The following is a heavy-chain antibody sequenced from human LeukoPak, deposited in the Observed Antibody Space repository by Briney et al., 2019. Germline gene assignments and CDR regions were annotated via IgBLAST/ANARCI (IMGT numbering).Heavy chain of an antibody. V-gene: IGHV3-48*02. J-gene: IGHJ4*02. CDR1: GFTFRDYA. CDR3: ANLTH. CDR2: ISRTGNIV. D-gene: IGHD2-21*02. Sequence: PGGSLRLSCAASGFTFRDYAMYWVRQAPGKGLEWVSYISRTGNIVYYADSVKGRFTISRDNAKDSLFLQMDSLRDEDTAVYYCANLTHWGQGILVTVSS.